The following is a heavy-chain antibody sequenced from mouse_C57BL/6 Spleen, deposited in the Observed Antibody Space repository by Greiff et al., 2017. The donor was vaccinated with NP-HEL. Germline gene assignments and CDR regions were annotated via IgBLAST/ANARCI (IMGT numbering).Heavy chain of an antibody. V-gene: IGHV1-82*01. Sequence: QVQLKQSGPELVKPGASVKISCKASGYAFSSSWMNWVKQRPGKGLEWIGRIYPGDGDTNYNGKFKGKATLTADKSSSTAYMQLSSLTSEDSAVYFCARSTVVAPFDVWGTGTTVTVSS. J-gene: IGHJ1*03. CDR3: ARSTVVAPFDV. CDR1: GYAFSSSW. CDR2: IYPGDGDT. D-gene: IGHD1-1*01.